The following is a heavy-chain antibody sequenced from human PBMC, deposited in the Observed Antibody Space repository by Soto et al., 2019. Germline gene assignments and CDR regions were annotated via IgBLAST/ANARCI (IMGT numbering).Heavy chain of an antibody. V-gene: IGHV3-33*01. CDR2: IWSDGNNK. CDR1: GFTFSSYG. J-gene: IGHJ4*01. D-gene: IGHD4-17*01. Sequence: PGGSLRLSCAASGFTFSSYGMHWVRQAPGKGLEWVAVIWSDGNNKYYADSVKGRFTISRDNSKNTLYLQMNSLRAEDTAVYYCTRDRGLHGAYSKILDYLGHGTLITVSS. CDR3: TRDRGLHGAYSKILDY.